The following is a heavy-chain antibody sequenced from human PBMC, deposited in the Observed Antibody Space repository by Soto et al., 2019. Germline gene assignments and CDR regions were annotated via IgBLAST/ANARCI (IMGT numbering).Heavy chain of an antibody. CDR2: IYHSGST. D-gene: IGHD2-15*01. CDR1: GYSISSGYY. J-gene: IGHJ6*02. CDR3: AREDIVVVVAATPGFFGMDV. V-gene: IGHV4-38-2*02. Sequence: SETLSLTCAVSGYSISSGYYWGWIRQPPGKGLEWIGGIYHSGSTYYNPSLKSRVTISVDTSKNQFSLKLSSVTAADTAVYYCAREDIVVVVAATPGFFGMDVWGQGXTVTV.